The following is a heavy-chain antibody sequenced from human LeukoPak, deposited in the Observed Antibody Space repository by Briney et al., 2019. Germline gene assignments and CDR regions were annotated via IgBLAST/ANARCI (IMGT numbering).Heavy chain of an antibody. J-gene: IGHJ4*02. V-gene: IGHV3-23*01. Sequence: GGSLRLSCAASGFTFNTYAMSWVRQAPGKGLEWVSTISGNGAKTYSAGSVKGRLTISRDNSKNTLYLQMNSLRAEDTALYYCAKDFGYSYGWVEYWGQGILVTVSS. CDR2: ISGNGAKT. CDR1: GFTFNTYA. CDR3: AKDFGYSYGWVEY. D-gene: IGHD5-18*01.